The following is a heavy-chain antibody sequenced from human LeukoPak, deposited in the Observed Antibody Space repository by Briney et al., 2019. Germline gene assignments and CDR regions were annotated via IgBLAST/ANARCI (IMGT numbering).Heavy chain of an antibody. D-gene: IGHD3-22*01. CDR2: ISGSGGST. CDR3: AKDGSVYDSDY. V-gene: IGHV3-23*01. CDR1: GFTFSSYA. J-gene: IGHJ4*02. Sequence: GGSLRLSCAASGFTFSSYAMSWVRQAPGTGLEWVSAISGSGGSTYYADSVKGRFTISRDNSKNALYLQMNSLRAEDTAVYYCAKDGSVYDSDYWGQGTLVTVSS.